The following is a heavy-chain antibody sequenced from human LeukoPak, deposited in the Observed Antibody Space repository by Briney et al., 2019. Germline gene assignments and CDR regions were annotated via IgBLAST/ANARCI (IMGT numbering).Heavy chain of an antibody. V-gene: IGHV3-7*03. CDR3: ARGGGLDV. D-gene: IGHD3-16*01. CDR1: GFTFSSYW. J-gene: IGHJ6*02. Sequence: GGSLRLSCAASGFTFSSYWMNWARQAPGRGLEWVASINHNGNVNYYVDSVKGRFTISRDNAKSSLYLQMSNLRAEDTAVYFCARGGGLDVWGQGATVTVSS. CDR2: INHNGNVN.